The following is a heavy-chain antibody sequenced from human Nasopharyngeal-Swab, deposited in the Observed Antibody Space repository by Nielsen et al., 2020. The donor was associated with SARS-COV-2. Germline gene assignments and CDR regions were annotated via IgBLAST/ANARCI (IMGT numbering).Heavy chain of an antibody. CDR1: GGSFSGYY. V-gene: IGHV4-34*01. J-gene: IGHJ6*03. CDR2: INRSGST. Sequence: SETLSLTCAVYGGSFSGYYWSWIRQPPGKGLEWIGEINRSGSTNYNPSLKSRVTISVDTSKNQFSLKLSSVTAADTAVYYCARARGTGYCSRTSCLYYMDVWGKGTTVTVSS. CDR3: ARARGTGYCSRTSCLYYMDV. D-gene: IGHD2-2*01.